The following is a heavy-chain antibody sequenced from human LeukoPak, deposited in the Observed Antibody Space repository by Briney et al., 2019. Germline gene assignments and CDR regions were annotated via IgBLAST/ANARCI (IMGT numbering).Heavy chain of an antibody. J-gene: IGHJ3*02. CDR3: AKDLGQGLYFGAFDI. CDR1: GFTFYDYA. V-gene: IGHV3-9*03. D-gene: IGHD2/OR15-2a*01. Sequence: PGGSLRLSCAASGFTFYDYAMHWVRHAPGKGLEGVSGISWNSGSIVYADSVKGRFTISRDNAKNSLYLQINSLRAEDMALYYCAKDLGQGLYFGAFDIWGQGTMVTVSS. CDR2: ISWNSGSI.